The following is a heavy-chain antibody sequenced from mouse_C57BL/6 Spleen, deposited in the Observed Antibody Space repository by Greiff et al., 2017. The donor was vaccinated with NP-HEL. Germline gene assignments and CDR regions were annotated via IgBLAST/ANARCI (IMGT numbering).Heavy chain of an antibody. V-gene: IGHV1-81*01. CDR3: ARSGANWDVYYFDY. CDR1: GYTFTSYG. D-gene: IGHD4-1*01. Sequence: VQLQQSGAELARPGASVKLSCKASGYTFTSYGISWVKQRTGQGLEWIGEIYPRSGNTYYNEKFKGKATLTADKSSSTAYMELRSLTSEDSAVYFCARSGANWDVYYFDYWGQGTTLTVSS. CDR2: IYPRSGNT. J-gene: IGHJ2*01.